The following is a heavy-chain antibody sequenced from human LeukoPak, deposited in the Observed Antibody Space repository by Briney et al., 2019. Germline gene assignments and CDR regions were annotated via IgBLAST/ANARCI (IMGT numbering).Heavy chain of an antibody. CDR1: GYTFTSYY. V-gene: IGHV1-46*01. Sequence: GASVKVSCKASGYTFTSYYMHWVRQAPGQGLEWMGIINPSGGSTSYAQKFQGRVTMTRDTSTSTAYMELSSLRSEDTAVYYCARSYSSSWFPSYYYGMDVWGQGTTVTVSS. CDR2: INPSGGST. CDR3: ARSYSSSWFPSYYYGMDV. J-gene: IGHJ6*02. D-gene: IGHD6-13*01.